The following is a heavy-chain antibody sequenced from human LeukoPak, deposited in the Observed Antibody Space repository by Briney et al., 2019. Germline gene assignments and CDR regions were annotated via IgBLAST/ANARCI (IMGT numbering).Heavy chain of an antibody. CDR1: GGSISSYY. Sequence: PSEALSLTCTVSGGSISSYYWSWIRQPAGKGLEWIGRIYSSGSTNYNPSLKSRVTISVDTSKNQFSLKLSSVTAADTAVYYCARGFGSVPQGGFWSGYYSYFDYWGQGTLVTASS. CDR3: ARGFGSVPQGGFWSGYYSYFDY. CDR2: IYSSGST. V-gene: IGHV4-4*07. D-gene: IGHD3-3*01. J-gene: IGHJ4*02.